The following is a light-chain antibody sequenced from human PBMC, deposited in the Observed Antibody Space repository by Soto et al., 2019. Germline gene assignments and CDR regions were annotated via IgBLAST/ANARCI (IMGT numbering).Light chain of an antibody. Sequence: QSALTQPASVSGSPGQSISISCTGTSSDVGGYNHVSWYQQDPGKAPKLLIYDVSNRPSGVSSRFSGSKSANTASLTISGLQAEDEADYYCSSYTSTNTRVVFGGGTKLTVL. CDR1: SSDVGGYNH. V-gene: IGLV2-14*01. CDR3: SSYTSTNTRVV. CDR2: DVS. J-gene: IGLJ2*01.